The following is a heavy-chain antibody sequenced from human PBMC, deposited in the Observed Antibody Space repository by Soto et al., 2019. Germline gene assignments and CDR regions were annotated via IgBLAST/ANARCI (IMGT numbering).Heavy chain of an antibody. V-gene: IGHV5-51*01. J-gene: IGHJ6*02. CDR1: GCSFTSYW. Sequence: GESLKISCKGSGCSFTSYWIGWVRQMPGKGLEWMGIIYPGDSDTRYSPSFQGQVTISADKSISTAYLQWSSLKASDTAMYYCARPQNDYGDYKYGMDVWGQGTTVTVSS. D-gene: IGHD4-17*01. CDR3: ARPQNDYGDYKYGMDV. CDR2: IYPGDSDT.